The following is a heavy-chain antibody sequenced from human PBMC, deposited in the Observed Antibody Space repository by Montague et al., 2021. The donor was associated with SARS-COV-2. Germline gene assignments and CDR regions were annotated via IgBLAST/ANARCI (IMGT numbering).Heavy chain of an antibody. Sequence: TLSLTCTVSGGSISSGSYYWSWIRQPTGKVLEWIGRIYTSGSTNYNPSLKSRVTISVDTCNNQFSLKLSSVTAADTAVYSCAGDSVGDFDWSGYYYYYGMDVWGQGTSVTVSS. CDR1: GGSISSGSYY. CDR3: AGDSVGDFDWSGYYYYYGMDV. J-gene: IGHJ6*02. D-gene: IGHD3-9*01. CDR2: IYTSGST. V-gene: IGHV4-61*02.